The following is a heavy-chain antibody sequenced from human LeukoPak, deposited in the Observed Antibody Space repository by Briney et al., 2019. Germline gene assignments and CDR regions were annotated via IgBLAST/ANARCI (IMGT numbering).Heavy chain of an antibody. Sequence: PGGSLRLSCAASGFTFSSYSMNWVRQAPGKRLEWVSSISSSSSYIYYADSVKGRFTISRDNAKNSLYLQMNSLRAGDTAVYYCARGEYYGSGSYYHPPDAFDIWGQGTMVTVSS. D-gene: IGHD3-10*01. CDR2: ISSSSSYI. V-gene: IGHV3-21*01. CDR1: GFTFSSYS. CDR3: ARGEYYGSGSYYHPPDAFDI. J-gene: IGHJ3*02.